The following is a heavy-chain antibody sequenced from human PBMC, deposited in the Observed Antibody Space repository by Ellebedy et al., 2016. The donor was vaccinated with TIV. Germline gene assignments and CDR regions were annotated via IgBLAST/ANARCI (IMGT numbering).Heavy chain of an antibody. D-gene: IGHD3-9*01. Sequence: ASVKVSCKVSGYTLTDLSMHWVRQAPGKGLEWMGGFDPEDGETIYAQKFQGRVTMTEDTSTDTAYMELSSLRSEDTAVYYCATGGYILTGYSRPGYWGQGTLVTVSS. V-gene: IGHV1-24*01. CDR1: GYTLTDLS. CDR2: FDPEDGET. CDR3: ATGGYILTGYSRPGY. J-gene: IGHJ4*02.